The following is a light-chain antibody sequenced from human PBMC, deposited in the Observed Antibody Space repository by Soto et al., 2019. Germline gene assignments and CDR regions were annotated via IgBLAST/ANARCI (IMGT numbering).Light chain of an antibody. Sequence: DIQMTQSPSTLSASVGDRVTITCRASQSISTWLAWYQHKPGKAPKLLIYQASSLEGGVPSRFSGSGSGTEFTLTISSLQPDDFATYYCQQYNIYSRTFGQGTKVEPK. CDR3: QQYNIYSRT. J-gene: IGKJ2*02. CDR1: QSISTW. V-gene: IGKV1-5*03. CDR2: QAS.